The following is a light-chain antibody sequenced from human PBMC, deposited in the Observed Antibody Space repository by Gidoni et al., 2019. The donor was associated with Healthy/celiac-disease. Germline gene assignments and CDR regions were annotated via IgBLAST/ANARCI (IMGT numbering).Light chain of an antibody. V-gene: IGLV1-40*01. CDR2: GNR. Sequence: QSVLTQPPAVSGDAGQRVTIACTGSSANIGAGYDVHWYQQLPGTAPNLLIYGNRNRPSGVPDRVSGSKSGTSASLAITGLQAEDESDYYCQSYDSSLSGSVFGGGTKLTVL. CDR1: SANIGAGYD. J-gene: IGLJ2*01. CDR3: QSYDSSLSGSV.